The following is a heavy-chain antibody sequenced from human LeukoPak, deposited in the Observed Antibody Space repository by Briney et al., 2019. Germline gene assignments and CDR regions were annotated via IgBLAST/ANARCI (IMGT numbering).Heavy chain of an antibody. Sequence: ASVTVSFKFSAYTLTELSMHWVRQAPGKGLEWMGGFDPEDGETIYAQKFQGRVTMTEDTSTDTAYMELSSLRSEDTAVYYCATDREYQLLRGIDPWGQGTLVTVSS. CDR1: AYTLTELS. CDR3: ATDREYQLLRGIDP. D-gene: IGHD2-2*01. J-gene: IGHJ5*02. V-gene: IGHV1-24*01. CDR2: FDPEDGET.